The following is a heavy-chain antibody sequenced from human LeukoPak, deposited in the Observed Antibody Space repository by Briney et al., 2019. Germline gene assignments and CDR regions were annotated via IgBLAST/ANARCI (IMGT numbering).Heavy chain of an antibody. Sequence: PGGSLRLSCAASGFTFSSYAVSWVRQAPGKGLEWVSAISGSGGSTYYAGSVKGRFTISRDNSKNTLYLQMNSLRAEDTAVYYCAKAPYYYDSSGYYYDYWGQGTLVTVSS. CDR3: AKAPYYYDSSGYYYDY. CDR2: ISGSGGST. D-gene: IGHD3-22*01. J-gene: IGHJ4*02. V-gene: IGHV3-23*01. CDR1: GFTFSSYA.